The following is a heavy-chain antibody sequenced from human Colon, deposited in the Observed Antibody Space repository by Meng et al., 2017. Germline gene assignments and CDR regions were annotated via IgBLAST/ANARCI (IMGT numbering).Heavy chain of an antibody. Sequence: GESLKISCVASGITFSSYAMGWVRQAPGKGLEWVSAIAYSGGDTHYADSVKGRFTISRDNSKNTVYLQMNSLRAEDTAIYYCTGGSRGFRTNRMDVWGQGTTVTVSS. J-gene: IGHJ6*02. D-gene: IGHD2-15*01. CDR3: TGGSRGFRTNRMDV. V-gene: IGHV3-23*01. CDR1: GITFSSYA. CDR2: IAYSGGDT.